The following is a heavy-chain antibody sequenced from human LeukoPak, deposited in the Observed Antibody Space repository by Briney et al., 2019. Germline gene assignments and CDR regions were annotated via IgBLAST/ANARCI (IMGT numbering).Heavy chain of an antibody. J-gene: IGHJ4*02. CDR3: ATLAIPNYDYVWGSYRHLDY. Sequence: GASVKVSCKASGYTLTELSMHWVRQAPGKGLEWMGGFDPEDGETIYAQKFQGRVTMTEDTPTDTAYMELSSLRSEDTAVYYCATLAIPNYDYVWGSYRHLDYWGQGTLVTVSS. CDR1: GYTLTELS. D-gene: IGHD3-16*02. V-gene: IGHV1-24*01. CDR2: FDPEDGET.